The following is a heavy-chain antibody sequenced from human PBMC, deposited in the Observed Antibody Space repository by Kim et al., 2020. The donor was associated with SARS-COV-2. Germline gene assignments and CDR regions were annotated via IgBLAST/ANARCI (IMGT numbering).Heavy chain of an antibody. D-gene: IGHD6-13*01. J-gene: IGHJ3*02. Sequence: YADSVKGRFTISRDNSKNTLYLQMSSLRAEDTAVYYCVKGSSWYETAFDIWGQGTMVTVSS. CDR3: VKGSSWYETAFDI. V-gene: IGHV3-64D*06.